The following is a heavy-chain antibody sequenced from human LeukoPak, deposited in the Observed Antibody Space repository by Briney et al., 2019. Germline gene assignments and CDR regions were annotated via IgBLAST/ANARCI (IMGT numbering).Heavy chain of an antibody. V-gene: IGHV4-39*07. CDR2: IYYSGST. CDR1: GGSISSSSYY. CDR3: ASGGYETLDY. J-gene: IGHJ4*02. D-gene: IGHD5-12*01. Sequence: TSETLSLTCTVSGGSISSSSYYWGWIRQPPGKGLEWIGSIYYSGSTYYNPSLKSRVTISVDTSKNQFSLKLSSVTAADTAVYYCASGGYETLDYWGQGTLVTVSS.